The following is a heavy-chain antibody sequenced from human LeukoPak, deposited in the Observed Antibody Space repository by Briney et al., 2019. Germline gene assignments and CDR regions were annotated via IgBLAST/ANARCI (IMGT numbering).Heavy chain of an antibody. CDR2: FDPEDGET. V-gene: IGHV1-24*01. D-gene: IGHD4-23*01. J-gene: IGHJ4*02. Sequence: ASVKVSCKVSGYTLTELSMHWVRQAPGKGLESMGGFDPEDGETIYAQKLQGRVTMTEDTSTDTAYMELSSLRSEDTAVYYCATASTTVVTPPDYWGQGTLVTVSS. CDR3: ATASTTVVTPPDY. CDR1: GYTLTELS.